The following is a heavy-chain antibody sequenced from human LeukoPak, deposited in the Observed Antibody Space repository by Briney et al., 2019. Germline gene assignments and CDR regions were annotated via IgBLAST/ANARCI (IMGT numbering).Heavy chain of an antibody. D-gene: IGHD2/OR15-2a*01. CDR2: ISSSSYM. Sequence: PGGSLRLSCAASGFTFSSYTMTWVRQAPGKGLEWVSSISSSSYMYYRDSLKGRFTISRDNAKNSLYLQMNSLRAEDTAVYYCARVGGYCNSISNCYMDYWGQGTLVTVSS. V-gene: IGHV3-21*01. J-gene: IGHJ4*02. CDR1: GFTFSSYT. CDR3: ARVGGYCNSISNCYMDY.